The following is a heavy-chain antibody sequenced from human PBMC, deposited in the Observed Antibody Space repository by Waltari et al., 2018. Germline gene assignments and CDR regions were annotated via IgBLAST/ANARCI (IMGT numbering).Heavy chain of an antibody. D-gene: IGHD4-17*01. Sequence: EVQLLESGGGLVQPGGSLRLSCAASGSPFTSYALSWFRMAPGRGLEWVSAISGSGGSTYYADSVKGRFTISRDNSENTLYLQMNSLRAEDTAVYYCAKDLPPSTVTIQFYFDYWGQGTLVTVSS. CDR1: GSPFTSYA. J-gene: IGHJ4*02. CDR2: ISGSGGST. V-gene: IGHV3-23*01. CDR3: AKDLPPSTVTIQFYFDY.